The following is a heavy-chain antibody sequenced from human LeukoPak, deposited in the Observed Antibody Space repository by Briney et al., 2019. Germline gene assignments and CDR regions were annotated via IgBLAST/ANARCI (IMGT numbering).Heavy chain of an antibody. CDR1: GFTFSSYA. CDR2: ISGSGGST. Sequence: GSLRLSCAASGFTFSSYAMSWVRQAPGKGLEWVSAISGSGGSTYYADSVKGRFTISGDNSKNTLYLQMNSLRAEDTAVYYCAKVRFLEWLSSPGYFDYWGQGTLVTVSS. D-gene: IGHD3-3*01. CDR3: AKVRFLEWLSSPGYFDY. V-gene: IGHV3-23*01. J-gene: IGHJ4*02.